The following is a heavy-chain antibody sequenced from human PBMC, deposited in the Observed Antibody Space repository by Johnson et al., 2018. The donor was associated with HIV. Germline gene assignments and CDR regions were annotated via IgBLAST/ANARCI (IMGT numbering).Heavy chain of an antibody. CDR1: GFTFSNAW. CDR3: AKAFSSSWSDAFDI. V-gene: IGHV3-15*01. CDR2: IKSKTDGGTT. J-gene: IGHJ3*02. D-gene: IGHD6-13*01. Sequence: VQLVESGGGLVKPGGSLRLSCAASGFTFSNAWMSWVRQAPGKGLEWVGRIKSKTDGGTTDYAAPVKGRFTISRDDSKNTLYLQMNGLGAEDTAVYYCAKAFSSSWSDAFDIWGQGTMVTASS.